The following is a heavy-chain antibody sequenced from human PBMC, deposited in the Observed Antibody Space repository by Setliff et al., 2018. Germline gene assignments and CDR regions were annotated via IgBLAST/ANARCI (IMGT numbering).Heavy chain of an antibody. Sequence: SETLSLTCSVSGGIIYDHWWTWIRQPAGAGLEWIGRIYSDGSADYNPSLRSRVTISVDKSKNQFFLKLTSMTAADTAVYYCRFWSGYYKNDYWGQGTLVTVSS. CDR1: GGIIYDHW. CDR2: IYSDGSA. V-gene: IGHV4-4*07. CDR3: RFWSGYYKNDY. J-gene: IGHJ4*02. D-gene: IGHD3-3*01.